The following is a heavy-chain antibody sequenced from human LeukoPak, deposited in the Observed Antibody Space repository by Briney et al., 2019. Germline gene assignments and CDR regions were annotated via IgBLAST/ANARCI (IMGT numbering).Heavy chain of an antibody. CDR3: ARDPYSGSYSDYYYYYMDV. CDR2: ITSSGSYI. J-gene: IGHJ6*03. CDR1: AFSFSNYN. V-gene: IGHV3-21*01. Sequence: GGSLTLSCAASAFSFSNYNMNWLRQAPGKGLEWVSSITSSGSYIYYADSVKCRFTISRDNAKNSLYLQLNSLRAEDTAVYYCARDPYSGSYSDYYYYYMDVWGKGTTVTVSS. D-gene: IGHD1-26*01.